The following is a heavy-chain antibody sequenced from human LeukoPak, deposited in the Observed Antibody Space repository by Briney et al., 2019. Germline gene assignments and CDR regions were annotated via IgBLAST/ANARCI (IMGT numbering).Heavy chain of an antibody. CDR2: IFSGGSP. J-gene: IGHJ4*02. Sequence: GGSLRLSCAASGFTVSDNYMNWVRQAPGKGLEWVSVIFSGGSPYYADSVKGRFTISRDNSKNTLYLQMNRLRAEDTAVYYCARGHSSSSGSPDYWGQGTLVTVSS. CDR1: GFTVSDNY. D-gene: IGHD6-6*01. CDR3: ARGHSSSSGSPDY. V-gene: IGHV3-53*01.